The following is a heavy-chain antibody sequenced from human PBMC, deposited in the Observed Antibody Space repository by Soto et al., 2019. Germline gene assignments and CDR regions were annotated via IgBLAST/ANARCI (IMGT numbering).Heavy chain of an antibody. CDR3: ARRTSIVGATNGPGYYFDY. V-gene: IGHV4-39*01. J-gene: IGHJ4*02. CDR2: IYYSGST. Sequence: SXTLSLTCTVSGGSISSSSYYWCWIRQPPGKGLEWIGSIYYSGSTYYNPSLKSRVTISVDTSKDQFSLKLSSVTAADTAVYYCARRTSIVGATNGPGYYFDYWGQGTLVTVSS. CDR1: GGSISSSSYY. D-gene: IGHD1-26*01.